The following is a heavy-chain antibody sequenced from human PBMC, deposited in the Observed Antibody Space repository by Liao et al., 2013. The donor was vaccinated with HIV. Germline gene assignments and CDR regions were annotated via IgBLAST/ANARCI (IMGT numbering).Heavy chain of an antibody. CDR1: GGSISRYY. CDR3: ARAREYGAARQYYFDY. D-gene: IGHD6-6*01. V-gene: IGHV4-4*07. J-gene: IGHJ4*02. Sequence: QVQLQESGPGLVKPSETLSLTCTVSGGSISRYYWSWIRQPAGKGLEWIGRIYTSGSTNYNPSLKSRVTMSVDTSKNQFSLKLSSVTAADTAVYYCARAREYGAARQYYFDYWGQGTLVTVSS. CDR2: IYTSGST.